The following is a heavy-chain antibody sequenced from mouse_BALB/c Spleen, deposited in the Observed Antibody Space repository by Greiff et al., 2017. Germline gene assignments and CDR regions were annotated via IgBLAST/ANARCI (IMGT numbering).Heavy chain of an antibody. Sequence: EVKLMESGGGLVQPGGSLKLSCAASGFDFSRYWMSWVRQAPGKGLEWIGEINPDSSTINYTPSLKDKFIISRDNAKNTLYLQMSKVRSEDTALYYCARRGYGSSYGYAMDYWGQGTSVTVSS. CDR3: ARRGYGSSYGYAMDY. J-gene: IGHJ4*01. D-gene: IGHD1-1*01. CDR2: INPDSSTI. V-gene: IGHV4-1*02. CDR1: GFDFSRYW.